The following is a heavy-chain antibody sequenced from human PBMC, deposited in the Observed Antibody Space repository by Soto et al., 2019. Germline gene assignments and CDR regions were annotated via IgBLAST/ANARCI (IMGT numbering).Heavy chain of an antibody. J-gene: IGHJ4*02. D-gene: IGHD6-19*01. CDR2: ISSDGSST. CDR3: AYFTSGCPT. Sequence: EVQLVESGGGLVQPGGSLRLSCTASGITLSKYSVHWVRQAPGKGLVWVSRISSDGSSTSYADSVKGRFTISRDNAKNTLYLQMNSLRAEDTAVYYCAYFTSGCPTWGQGTLVTVSS. V-gene: IGHV3-74*01. CDR1: GITLSKYS.